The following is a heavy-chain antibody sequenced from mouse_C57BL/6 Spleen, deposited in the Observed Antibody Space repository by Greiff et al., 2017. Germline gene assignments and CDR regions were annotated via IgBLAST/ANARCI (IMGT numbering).Heavy chain of an antibody. J-gene: IGHJ1*03. CDR3: ARLPDGYYAYWYFDV. D-gene: IGHD2-3*01. Sequence: VKLQESDAELVKPGASVKISCKVSGYTFTDHTIHWMKQRPEQGLEWIGYIFPRDGSTKYNEKFKGKATLTADKSSSTAYMQLNSLTSEDSAVYFCARLPDGYYAYWYFDVWGTGTTVTVSS. CDR1: GYTFTDHT. V-gene: IGHV1-78*01. CDR2: IFPRDGST.